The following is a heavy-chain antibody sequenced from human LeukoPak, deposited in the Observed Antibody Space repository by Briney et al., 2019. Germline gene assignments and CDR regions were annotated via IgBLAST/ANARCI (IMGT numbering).Heavy chain of an antibody. CDR3: AREDGDLPDY. CDR1: GFTFSSYE. V-gene: IGHV3-48*03. J-gene: IGHJ4*02. CDR2: ISSSGSTI. D-gene: IGHD4-17*01. Sequence: GGSLRLSCAASGFTFSSYEMNWVRQAPGKGLEWVSYISSSGSTIYYADSVKGRFTISRDNSKNTLYLQMTSLRPEDTAVYYCAREDGDLPDYWGQGTLVTVSS.